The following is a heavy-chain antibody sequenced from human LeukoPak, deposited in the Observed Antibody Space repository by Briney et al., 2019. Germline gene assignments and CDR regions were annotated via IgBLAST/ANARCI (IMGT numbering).Heavy chain of an antibody. CDR1: GFTFSSYG. CDR3: AKDHLGSGKNYFDY. D-gene: IGHD3-10*01. V-gene: IGHV3-30*18. Sequence: GRSLRLSCAASGFTFSSYGMHWVRQAPGKGLEWVAVISYDGSNKYYADSVKGRFTISRDNSKNTPYLQMNSLRAEDTAVYYCAKDHLGSGKNYFDYWGQGTLVTVSS. J-gene: IGHJ4*02. CDR2: ISYDGSNK.